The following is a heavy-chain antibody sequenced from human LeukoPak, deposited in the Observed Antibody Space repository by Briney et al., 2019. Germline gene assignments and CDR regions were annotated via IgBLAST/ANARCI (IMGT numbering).Heavy chain of an antibody. CDR2: TNPSGGST. CDR3: ARGIEVEYDFWSGYDY. Sequence: GASVKVSCKASGYTFTSYYMHWVRQAPGQGLEWMGITNPSGGSTSYAQKFQGRVTMTRDTSTSTVYMELSSLRSEDTAVYYCARGIEVEYDFWSGYDYWGQGTLVTVSS. V-gene: IGHV1-46*01. D-gene: IGHD3-3*01. CDR1: GYTFTSYY. J-gene: IGHJ4*02.